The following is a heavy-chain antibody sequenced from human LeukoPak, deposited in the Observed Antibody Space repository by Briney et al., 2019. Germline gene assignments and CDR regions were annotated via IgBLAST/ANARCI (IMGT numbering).Heavy chain of an antibody. CDR1: GYTFTSYY. V-gene: IGHV1-46*01. Sequence: GASVKVSCKASGYTFTSYYMHWVRQAPGQGLEWMGIINPSGGSTSYAQKFQGRVTMTRDMSTSTVYMELSSLRSEDTAVYYCARTIVGAEFDYWGQGTLVTVSS. D-gene: IGHD1-26*01. J-gene: IGHJ4*02. CDR3: ARTIVGAEFDY. CDR2: INPSGGST.